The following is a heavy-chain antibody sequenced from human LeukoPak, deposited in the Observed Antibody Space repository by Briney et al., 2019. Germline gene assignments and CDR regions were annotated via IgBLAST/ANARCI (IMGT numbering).Heavy chain of an antibody. Sequence: GGSLRLSCAVSGFTFSSYAMIWVRQAPGRGLVWVSSIGASGDSIYYTDSVKGRFTISRDNSKNTLYLQMSSLRVEDTAVYYCAKIPDVSDYWGQGTLVTASS. CDR2: IGASGDSI. V-gene: IGHV3-23*01. CDR1: GFTFSSYA. J-gene: IGHJ4*02. CDR3: AKIPDVSDY.